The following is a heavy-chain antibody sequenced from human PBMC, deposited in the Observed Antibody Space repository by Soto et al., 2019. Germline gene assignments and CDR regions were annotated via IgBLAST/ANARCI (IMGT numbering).Heavy chain of an antibody. Sequence: EVQLVESGGGVVQPGGSLRLSCAASGFTFSSYWMTWVRQAPGKGLEWVANIKEDGSGKYYVDSVKGRFTISRDNTKNSLYLKLNSLRAEDTATYYCVKAWYNDVWGYYFDYWGQGTLVTVSS. CDR2: IKEDGSGK. V-gene: IGHV3-7*01. CDR1: GFTFSSYW. D-gene: IGHD3-10*02. CDR3: VKAWYNDVWGYYFDY. J-gene: IGHJ4*02.